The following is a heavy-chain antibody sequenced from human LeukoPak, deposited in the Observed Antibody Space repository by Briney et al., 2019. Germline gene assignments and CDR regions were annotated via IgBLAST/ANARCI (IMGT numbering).Heavy chain of an antibody. CDR2: GGSGGST. V-gene: IGHV3-23*01. CDR1: GFIFSNYA. Sequence: GGSLRLSCAASGFIFSNYAMTWVRQAPGKGLEWVSYGGSGGSTYYADSVKGRFTVSRDNSKSTLYLQMNSLTAEDTAVYYCAKMRGQYYHSYYMDVWGKGTTVTVSS. CDR3: AKMRGQYYHSYYMDV. J-gene: IGHJ6*03.